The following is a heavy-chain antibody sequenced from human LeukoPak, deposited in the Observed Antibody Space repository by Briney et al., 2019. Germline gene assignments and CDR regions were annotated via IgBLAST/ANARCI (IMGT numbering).Heavy chain of an antibody. Sequence: GRSLRLSCGASGFTFSSYAMHWVRQAPGKGLEYVSAISSNGGSTYYANSVKGRFTISRDNSKNTLYLQMGSLRAEDMAVYYCARYCGGDCYPHDAFDIWGQGTMVTVSS. CDR3: ARYCGGDCYPHDAFDI. J-gene: IGHJ3*02. CDR2: ISSNGGST. D-gene: IGHD2-21*02. CDR1: GFTFSSYA. V-gene: IGHV3-64*01.